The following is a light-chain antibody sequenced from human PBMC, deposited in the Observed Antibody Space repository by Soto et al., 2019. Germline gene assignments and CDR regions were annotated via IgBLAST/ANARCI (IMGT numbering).Light chain of an antibody. CDR1: RGISSY. J-gene: IGKJ2*01. Sequence: DIQLTQSPSFLSASVGDRVTITCRASRGISSYLAWYQQKPGKAPKLLIYAASTLQSGVPSRFSGSESGTEFTLTISSLQPEDFATYYCQQLNSYPYTFGQGTKLEIK. V-gene: IGKV1-9*01. CDR2: AAS. CDR3: QQLNSYPYT.